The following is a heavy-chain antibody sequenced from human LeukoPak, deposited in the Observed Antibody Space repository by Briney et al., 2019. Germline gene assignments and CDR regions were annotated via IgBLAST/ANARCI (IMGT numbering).Heavy chain of an antibody. J-gene: IGHJ4*02. Sequence: PGGSLRLSCAASGFTFSSYGMHWVRQAPGKGLEWVAFIRYDGSNKYYADSVKGRFTISRDNSKNTLYLQMNSLRAEDTAVYYCAKDYGDYSPFDYWGQGTLVTVSS. CDR3: AKDYGDYSPFDY. CDR2: IRYDGSNK. CDR1: GFTFSSYG. D-gene: IGHD4-17*01. V-gene: IGHV3-30*02.